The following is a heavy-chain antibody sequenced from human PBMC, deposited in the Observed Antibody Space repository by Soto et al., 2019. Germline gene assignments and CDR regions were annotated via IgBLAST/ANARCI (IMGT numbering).Heavy chain of an antibody. CDR2: ISYDGSNK. D-gene: IGHD6-13*01. V-gene: IGHV3-30-3*01. CDR3: ARDSSSWYWYYYGMDV. Sequence: GGSLRLSCAASGFTFSSYAMHWVRQAPGKGLEWVAVISYDGSNKYYADSVKGRFTISRDNSKNTLYLQMNSLRAEDTAVYYCARDSSSWYWYYYGMDVWGQGTTVTVSS. CDR1: GFTFSSYA. J-gene: IGHJ6*02.